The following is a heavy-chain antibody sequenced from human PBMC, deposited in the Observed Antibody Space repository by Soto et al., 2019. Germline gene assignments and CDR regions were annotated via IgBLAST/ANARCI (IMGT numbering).Heavy chain of an antibody. Sequence: PGGSLRLSCAASGFTFNNAWMNWVRQAPGKGLEWVGRIKSKTDGGTADYAAPVKGRFIISRDDSKNMLYLQMNSLKTEDTAVYYCARGYQLSAAYYYYYMDVWGKGTTVTVSS. CDR1: GFTFNNAW. CDR2: IKSKTDGGTA. V-gene: IGHV3-15*07. CDR3: ARGYQLSAAYYYYYMDV. D-gene: IGHD2-2*01. J-gene: IGHJ6*03.